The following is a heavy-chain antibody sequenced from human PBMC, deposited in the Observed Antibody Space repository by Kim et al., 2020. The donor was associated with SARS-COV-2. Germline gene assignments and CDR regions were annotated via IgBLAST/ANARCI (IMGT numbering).Heavy chain of an antibody. CDR3: ARERKYAQFDP. J-gene: IGHJ5*02. Sequence: SETLSLTCTVSGDSVSSGTYYWSWIRQPSGKGLEWIGYIYYSGSTNYNPSLKSRVTISVDTSKNQFSLKLSSVTAADTAVYYCARERKYAQFDPWGQGTLVTVSS. CDR1: GDSVSSGTYY. CDR2: IYYSGST. D-gene: IGHD2-2*01. V-gene: IGHV4-61*01.